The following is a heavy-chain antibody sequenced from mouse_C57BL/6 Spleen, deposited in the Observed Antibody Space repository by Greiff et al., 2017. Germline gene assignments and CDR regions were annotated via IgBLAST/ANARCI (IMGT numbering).Heavy chain of an antibody. J-gene: IGHJ1*03. CDR2: FYPGDGDT. CDR3: AGGYYDYGSYWYFDV. V-gene: IGHV1-82*01. D-gene: IGHD2-4*01. CDR1: GYAFSSSW. Sequence: QVQLQQSGPELVKPGASAKISCKASGYAFSSSWMNWVKQRPGKGLEWIGRFYPGDGDTNYNGKFKGKATLTADKSSSTAYTQLSSLTSEDSAVYFCAGGYYDYGSYWYFDVWGTGTTVTVSS.